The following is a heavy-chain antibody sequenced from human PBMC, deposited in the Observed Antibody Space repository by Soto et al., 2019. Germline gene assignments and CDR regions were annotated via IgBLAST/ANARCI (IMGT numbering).Heavy chain of an antibody. CDR2: INADNGNT. V-gene: IGHV1-3*01. D-gene: IGHD6-19*01. Sequence: QVQLVQSGAEVKKPGASVNVSCKTSGYTFTSYAINWVRQAPGQRLEWMGWINADNGNTKYSQKFQGRVTITRYTSASTAYMELSSLRSEDTAIYYCARDVFSSAWPYYMDVWGKGTTVTVSS. J-gene: IGHJ6*03. CDR1: GYTFTSYA. CDR3: ARDVFSSAWPYYMDV.